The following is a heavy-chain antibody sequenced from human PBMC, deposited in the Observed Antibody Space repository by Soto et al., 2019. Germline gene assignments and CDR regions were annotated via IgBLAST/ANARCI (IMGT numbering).Heavy chain of an antibody. CDR1: GGSISSGDYY. D-gene: IGHD2-21*01. CDR3: ARARTYLLETSWFDP. Sequence: SETLSLTCTVSGGSISSGDYYWSWIRQPPGKGLEWIGYIYYGGSTYYNPSLKSRVSISIDTSKDQFSLKLSSVTAADTAVYYCARARTYLLETSWFDPWGQGTLVTV. CDR2: IYYGGST. V-gene: IGHV4-30-4*01. J-gene: IGHJ5*02.